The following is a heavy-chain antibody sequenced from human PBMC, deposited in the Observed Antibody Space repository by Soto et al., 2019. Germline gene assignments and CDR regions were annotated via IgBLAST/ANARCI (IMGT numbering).Heavy chain of an antibody. V-gene: IGHV3-30-3*01. CDR1: GFTFSSYA. D-gene: IGHD5-18*01. Sequence: PGGSLRLSCAASGFTFSSYAMHWVRQAPGKGLEWVAVISYDGSNKYYADSVKGRFTISRDNSKNTLYLQMNSLRAEDTAVYYCASHVDTAMAPLWGQGTLVTVSS. CDR3: ASHVDTAMAPL. CDR2: ISYDGSNK. J-gene: IGHJ4*02.